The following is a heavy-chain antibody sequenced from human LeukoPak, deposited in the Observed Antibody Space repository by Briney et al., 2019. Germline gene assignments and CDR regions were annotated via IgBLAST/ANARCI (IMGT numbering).Heavy chain of an antibody. CDR3: ARVGNYEGYY. D-gene: IGHD3-3*01. J-gene: IGHJ4*02. CDR1: GDSVSSGGYY. Sequence: SETLSLTCTVSGDSVSSGGYYWTWVRQPPGKGLEWIGYILNGVTTKYNPSLTSRVTISLDTSKNQFSPKVSSVTAAETAVYYCARVGNYEGYYWGQGTLVSVSS. CDR2: ILNGVTT. V-gene: IGHV4-61*08.